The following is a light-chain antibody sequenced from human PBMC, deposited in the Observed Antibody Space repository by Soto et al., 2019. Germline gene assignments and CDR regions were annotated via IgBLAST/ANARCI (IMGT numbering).Light chain of an antibody. Sequence: EIVMTQSPATLSVSPGDRATLSCRASQSVSSNLAWYQQKPGQAPRLLIYGASNRATGIPARFSGIRSATDFTLTISSLQSEDFALYYCQQYNNCPPTFGQGTRLEIK. CDR1: QSVSSN. V-gene: IGKV3-15*01. J-gene: IGKJ5*01. CDR3: QQYNNCPPT. CDR2: GAS.